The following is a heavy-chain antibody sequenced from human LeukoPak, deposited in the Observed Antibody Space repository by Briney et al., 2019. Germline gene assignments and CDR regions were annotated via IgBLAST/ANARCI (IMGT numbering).Heavy chain of an antibody. Sequence: PGGSLRLSCVASGFTVSSNFMRWVREAPGKGLEWFSVIYSGGSTYFADSVKGRFTISRDNPKNTVYLQMNSLRAEDTAVYYCARDSEYSSSFAFDIWGQGTMVTVSS. CDR1: GFTVSSNF. J-gene: IGHJ3*02. V-gene: IGHV3-53*01. CDR2: IYSGGST. CDR3: ARDSEYSSSFAFDI. D-gene: IGHD6-13*01.